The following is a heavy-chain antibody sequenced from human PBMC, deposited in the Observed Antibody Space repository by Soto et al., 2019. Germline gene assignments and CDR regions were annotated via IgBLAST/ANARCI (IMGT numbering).Heavy chain of an antibody. D-gene: IGHD6-6*01. CDR2: ISSYNGNT. CDR1: GYTFITYG. V-gene: IGHV1-18*01. J-gene: IGHJ6*02. CDR3: ARDRPTSSIRARDYYYAMDV. Sequence: QVQLVQSGAEVKKPGASVKVSCKASGYTFITYGISWVQQAPGQGLEWMGWISSYNGNTNYAQKLQGRVTMTTDTPTPTPYMELRSLRSDDTAVYYCARDRPTSSIRARDYYYAMDVWGQGTTVTVSS.